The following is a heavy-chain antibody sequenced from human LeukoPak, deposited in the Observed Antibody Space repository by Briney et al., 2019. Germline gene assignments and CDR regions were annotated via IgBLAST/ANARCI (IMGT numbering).Heavy chain of an antibody. D-gene: IGHD3-22*01. CDR1: GGSFSGYY. J-gene: IGHJ5*02. CDR2: INHSGST. CDR3: ARRGDDSSGYLYNWFDP. Sequence: SETLSLTCAVYGGSFSGYYWSWIRQPPGKGLEWIGEINHSGSTNYNPSLKSRVTISVDTSKNQFSLKLSSVTAADTAVYYCARRGDDSSGYLYNWFDPWGQGTLVTVSS. V-gene: IGHV4-34*01.